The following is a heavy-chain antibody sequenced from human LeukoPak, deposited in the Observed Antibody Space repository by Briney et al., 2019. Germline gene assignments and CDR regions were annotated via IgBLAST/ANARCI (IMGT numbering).Heavy chain of an antibody. J-gene: IGHJ4*02. CDR2: INHSGST. D-gene: IGHD3-16*02. Sequence: PSETLSLTCAVYGGSFSGYYWRWIRQPPGKGLEWIGEINHSGSTNYNPSLKSRVTISVDTSKNQFSLKLSSVTAADTAVYYCARRRLGELSPIDYWGRGTLVTVSS. CDR3: ARRRLGELSPIDY. CDR1: GGSFSGYY. V-gene: IGHV4-34*01.